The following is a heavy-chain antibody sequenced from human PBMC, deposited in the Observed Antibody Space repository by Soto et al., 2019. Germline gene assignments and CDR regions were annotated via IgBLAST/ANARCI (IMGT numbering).Heavy chain of an antibody. CDR1: GFSLSTSGVG. D-gene: IGHD4-17*01. J-gene: IGHJ4*02. V-gene: IGHV2-5*02. CDR2: IYWDDDK. Sequence: SGPTLVNPTPPLTLTCTFSGFSLSTSGVGVGWIRQPPGKALEWLALIYWDDDKRYSPSLKSRLTITKNTSKNQVVLTMTNMDPVDTATYYCAHRPLSHYGYYGSFDYWGQGTLVAVSS. CDR3: AHRPLSHYGYYGSFDY.